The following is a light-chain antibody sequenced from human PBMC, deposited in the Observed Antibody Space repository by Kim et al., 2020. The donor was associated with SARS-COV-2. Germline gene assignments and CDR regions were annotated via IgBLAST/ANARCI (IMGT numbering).Light chain of an antibody. J-gene: IGKJ2*02. Sequence: EIVLTQSPGTLSLSPGERATLSCRASQSVSGKYIAWYQQKPGQAPRLVIYGASSRAFGTPDRFSGIGSGTDFTLTISGLEPEDFAVYYCHQYDSSPSTFGQGTKLEI. V-gene: IGKV3-20*01. CDR3: HQYDSSPST. CDR1: QSVSGKY. CDR2: GAS.